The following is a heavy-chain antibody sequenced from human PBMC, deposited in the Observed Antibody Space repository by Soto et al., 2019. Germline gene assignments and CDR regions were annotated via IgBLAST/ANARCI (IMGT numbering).Heavy chain of an antibody. J-gene: IGHJ6*02. V-gene: IGHV1-8*02. CDR1: GYTFTSYG. CDR2: MDPNSGNT. Sequence: ASVKVSCKASGYTFTSYGISWVRLATGEGLEWMGWMDPNSGNTAYAQKFQGRVTMTRNTSISTAYMELSSLRSEDTAVYYCARDRETYGMDVWGQGTTVTVSS. CDR3: ARDRETYGMDV.